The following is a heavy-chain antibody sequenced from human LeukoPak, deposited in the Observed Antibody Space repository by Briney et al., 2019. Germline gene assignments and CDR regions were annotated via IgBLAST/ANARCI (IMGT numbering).Heavy chain of an antibody. J-gene: IGHJ4*02. CDR1: GYTLTELS. D-gene: IGHD4-17*01. Sequence: ASVKVSCKVSGYTLTELSMHWVRQAPGKGREWMGGFDPEDGETIYAQKFQVRVTMTEDTSTDTAYMELSSLRSEDTAVYYCATDAWGFYGDYPLFDYWGQGTLVTVSS. V-gene: IGHV1-24*01. CDR3: ATDAWGFYGDYPLFDY. CDR2: FDPEDGET.